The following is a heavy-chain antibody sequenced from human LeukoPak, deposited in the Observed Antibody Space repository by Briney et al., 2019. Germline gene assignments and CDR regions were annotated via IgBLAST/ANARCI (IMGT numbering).Heavy chain of an antibody. J-gene: IGHJ4*02. CDR2: IDNDGGST. V-gene: IGHV3-74*01. D-gene: IGHD4-17*01. CDR3: MSPMTTVPSRDY. CDR1: GFTFHSYW. Sequence: GGSLRLSCAASGFTFHSYWMHWVRQAPGKGLVWVSRIDNDGGSTTYADSVKGRFTISRDNAKNTLYLQMNSLKTEDTAVYYCMSPMTTVPSRDYWGQGTLVTVSS.